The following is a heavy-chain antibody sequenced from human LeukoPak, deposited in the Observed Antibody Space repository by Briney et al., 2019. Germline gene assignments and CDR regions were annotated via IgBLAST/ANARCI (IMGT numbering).Heavy chain of an antibody. V-gene: IGHV5-51*01. CDR2: IYPADSDT. CDR3: ARRPPTVVTLSRDALHI. Sequence: GQSVKISCKGSGYTFSNYWIGWVRQMPRQGLDWMGIIYPADSDTTYIPSFRGQVTISADKSINTAYRQWSSLKASDTAMYYCARRPPTVVTLSRDALHIWGQGTMVTVS. D-gene: IGHD4-23*01. CDR1: GYTFSNYW. J-gene: IGHJ3*02.